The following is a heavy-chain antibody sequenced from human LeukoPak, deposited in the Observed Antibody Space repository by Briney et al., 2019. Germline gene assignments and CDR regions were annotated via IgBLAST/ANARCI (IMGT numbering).Heavy chain of an antibody. V-gene: IGHV3-15*01. CDR1: GFTFSHAW. CDR2: IKSKTDGGTT. CDR3: TTVFDTTGPS. J-gene: IGHJ5*02. D-gene: IGHD2/OR15-2a*01. Sequence: PGGSLRLSCVASGFTFSHAWMSWVRQAPGKGLEWVGRIKSKTDGGTTDYAAPVKGRFSISRGDSKNTLYLQLNSLKTEDTGFYYCTTVFDTTGPSWGQGTLVTVSS.